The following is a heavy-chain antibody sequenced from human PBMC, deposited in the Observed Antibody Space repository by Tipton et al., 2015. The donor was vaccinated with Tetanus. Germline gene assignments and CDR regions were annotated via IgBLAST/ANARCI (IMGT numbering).Heavy chain of an antibody. CDR1: GFTFSDYF. CDR2: IGYSGSAT. V-gene: IGHV3-11*04. CDR3: AKLDYGDYGRYYYYEMDV. J-gene: IGHJ6*02. Sequence: SLRLSCAASGFTFSDYFMTWIRQSPGKGLEWISYIGYSGSATHYADSVKGRFTISRDDSKETVYLQMSSLRAEDTAVYYCAKLDYGDYGRYYYYEMDVWGQGTTVTVSS. D-gene: IGHD4-17*01.